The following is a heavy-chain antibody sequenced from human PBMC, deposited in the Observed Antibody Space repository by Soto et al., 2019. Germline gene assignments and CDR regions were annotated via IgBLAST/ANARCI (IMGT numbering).Heavy chain of an antibody. Sequence: PGGSLRLSCAASGFTFRSYAMSWVRQAPGKALEWGAAISGSGGSTYYADSVKGRFTISRDNSKNTLYLQMNSLRAEDTAVYYCAYCYGMDVWGQGTTVTVSS. CDR2: ISGSGGST. CDR3: AYCYGMDV. CDR1: GFTFRSYA. V-gene: IGHV3-23*01. J-gene: IGHJ6*02.